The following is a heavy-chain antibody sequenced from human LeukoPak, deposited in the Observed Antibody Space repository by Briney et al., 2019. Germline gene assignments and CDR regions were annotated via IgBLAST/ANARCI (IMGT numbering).Heavy chain of an antibody. J-gene: IGHJ4*02. CDR1: GYTFTNYV. CDR2: ITAYNGIT. Sequence: ASVKVSCKASGYTFTNYVINWVRQAPGQGLEWMGWITAYNGITNYAQKVQGRVTMTTDTSTSIAYMELRSLRSDDTAVYFCARGDDYGDYQLIDYWAREPWSPSPQ. D-gene: IGHD4-17*01. V-gene: IGHV1-18*01. CDR3: ARGDDYGDYQLIDY.